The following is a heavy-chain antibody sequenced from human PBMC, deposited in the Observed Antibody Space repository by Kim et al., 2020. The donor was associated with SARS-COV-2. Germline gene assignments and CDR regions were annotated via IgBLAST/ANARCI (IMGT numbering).Heavy chain of an antibody. V-gene: IGHV3-74*01. D-gene: IGHD2-15*01. CDR2: T. J-gene: IGHJ4*02. CDR3: VRLVVAAPFDF. Sequence: TSYADSVKGRFTHSRDNAKNTLYLQMTSLRAEDTAVYYCVRLVVAAPFDFWGQGTLVTVSS.